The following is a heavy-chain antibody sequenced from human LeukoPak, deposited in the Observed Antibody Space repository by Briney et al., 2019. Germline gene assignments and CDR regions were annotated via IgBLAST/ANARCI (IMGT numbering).Heavy chain of an antibody. D-gene: IGHD3-16*01. Sequence: PSETLSLTCTASGGSISSGSYYWSWIRQPAGKGLEWIGRIYTSGSTNYNPSLKSRVTISVDTSKNQFSLKLSSVTAADTAVYYCAGGVPPTDAFDIWGQGTMVTVSS. CDR3: AGGVPPTDAFDI. CDR1: GGSISSGSYY. CDR2: IYTSGST. J-gene: IGHJ3*02. V-gene: IGHV4-61*02.